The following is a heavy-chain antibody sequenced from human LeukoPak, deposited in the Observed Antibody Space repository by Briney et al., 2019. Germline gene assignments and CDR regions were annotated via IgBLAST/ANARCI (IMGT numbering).Heavy chain of an antibody. CDR1: GGSISSYY. Sequence: PSETLSLTCTVSGGSISSYYWRWIRQPPGKGLEWSGYIYNSGSTNYNPSLKSRVTISVDTAKNQFSLKLTSVTAADTAVYYCVTGYSSSWYFAFDIWGQGTMVTVSS. CDR2: IYNSGST. CDR3: VTGYSSSWYFAFDI. D-gene: IGHD6-13*01. V-gene: IGHV4-59*01. J-gene: IGHJ3*02.